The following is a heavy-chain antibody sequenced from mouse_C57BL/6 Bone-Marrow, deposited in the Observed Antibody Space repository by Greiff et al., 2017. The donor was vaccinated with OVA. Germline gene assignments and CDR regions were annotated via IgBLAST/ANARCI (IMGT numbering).Heavy chain of an antibody. V-gene: IGHV1-61*01. CDR1: GYTFTSYW. J-gene: IGHJ2*01. CDR3: ATDY. Sequence: QVQLQQPGAELVRPGSSVKLSCKASGYTFTSYWMDWVKQRPGQGLEWIGNLYPYDSETHYNQKFKYKSTLTVDKSSSTAYMQLSSLTSEDSPVYYCATDYWGQGTTLTVSS. CDR2: LYPYDSET.